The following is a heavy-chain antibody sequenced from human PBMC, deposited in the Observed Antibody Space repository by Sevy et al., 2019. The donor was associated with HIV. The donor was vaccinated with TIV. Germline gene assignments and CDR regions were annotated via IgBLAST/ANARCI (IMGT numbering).Heavy chain of an antibody. V-gene: IGHV3-30*18. CDR3: AKTYADTTMDLYYYDS. D-gene: IGHD5-18*01. Sequence: GGSLRLSCVASGPTFSTYGMHWVRQAPGKGLEWVALISGDGSNAYYAGSVTGRFTISRDNSKNTLYLQMNSLRADDTAMYYCAKTYADTTMDLYYYDSWGQGTLVTVSS. CDR2: ISGDGSNA. J-gene: IGHJ4*02. CDR1: GPTFSTYG.